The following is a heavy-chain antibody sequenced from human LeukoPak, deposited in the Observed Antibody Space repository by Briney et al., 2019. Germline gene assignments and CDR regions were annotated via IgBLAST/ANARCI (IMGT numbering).Heavy chain of an antibody. CDR3: AKGAVWSGRGTRFDY. CDR2: IRYDGSNK. V-gene: IGHV3-30*02. Sequence: GSLRLSCAASGFTFSSYGMHWVRQAPGKGLEWVAFIRYDGSNKYYADSVKGRFTISRDNSKNTLYLQMNSLRAEDTAVYYCAKGAVWSGRGTRFDYWGQGTLVTVSS. J-gene: IGHJ4*02. CDR1: GFTFSSYG. D-gene: IGHD3-3*01.